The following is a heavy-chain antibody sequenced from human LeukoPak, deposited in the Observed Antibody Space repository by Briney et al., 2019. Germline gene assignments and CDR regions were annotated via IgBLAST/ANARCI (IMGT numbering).Heavy chain of an antibody. Sequence: GGSLRLSCAASGFTRSDHDMDWVRQAPGKGLEWVGRITNKGRGFTTEYAASVNGRFTISRDESQNSLYLQMKSLKTDDTVVYYCGRAGYAHGLDVWGQGTTVTVSS. CDR2: ITNKGRGFTT. D-gene: IGHD5-12*01. CDR1: GFTRSDHD. CDR3: GRAGYAHGLDV. V-gene: IGHV3-72*01. J-gene: IGHJ6*02.